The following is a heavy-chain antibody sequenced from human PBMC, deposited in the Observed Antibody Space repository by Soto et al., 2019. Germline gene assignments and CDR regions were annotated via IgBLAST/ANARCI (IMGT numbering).Heavy chain of an antibody. D-gene: IGHD6-25*01. V-gene: IGHV1-18*01. CDR3: SRCGEGPVDH. CDR1: GYTFTNYV. J-gene: IGHJ4*02. Sequence: QVQLIQSAGEVKKPGASVKVSCKASGYTFTNYVIHWIRQAPGQGLEWMAWISPLKGNTNYAQKVQGRVTVTTDTSTNTCYMSLSGVGTDDTALDLWSRCGEGPVDHWGQGSVVTV. CDR2: ISPLKGNT.